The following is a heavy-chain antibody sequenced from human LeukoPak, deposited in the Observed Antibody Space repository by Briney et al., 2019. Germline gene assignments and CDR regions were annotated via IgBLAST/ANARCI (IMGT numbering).Heavy chain of an antibody. Sequence: GGSLRLSCAASGFTFSRYAMSWVRQAPGKGLEWVSALSGSGGSTYYSDSVKGRFTISRDNSKNTLYLQMNSLRAEDTAVYYCARPPGVVVPAAPLNYWGQGTLVTVSS. CDR3: ARPPGVVVPAAPLNY. CDR2: LSGSGGST. CDR1: GFTFSRYA. D-gene: IGHD2-2*01. V-gene: IGHV3-23*01. J-gene: IGHJ4*02.